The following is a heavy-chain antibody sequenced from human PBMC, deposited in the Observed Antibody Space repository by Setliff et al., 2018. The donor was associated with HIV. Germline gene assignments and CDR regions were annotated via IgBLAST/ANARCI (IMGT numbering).Heavy chain of an antibody. CDR3: ARQSTMAAAAFDY. D-gene: IGHD6-13*01. CDR1: GGPLSGHY. V-gene: IGHV4-34*10. CDR2: TSHSGKT. J-gene: IGHJ4*02. Sequence: SETLSLTCAVYGGPLSGHYWSWIRQPPGQGLEWIGETSHSGKTNYNPSLKSRVTMSVDTSKRQFSLKLASVTAADTAIYYCARQSTMAAAAFDYWGQGTLVTVSS.